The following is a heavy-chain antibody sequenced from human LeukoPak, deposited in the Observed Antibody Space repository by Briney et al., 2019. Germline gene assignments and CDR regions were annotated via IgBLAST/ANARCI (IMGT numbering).Heavy chain of an antibody. CDR3: AKDRQADYYYDSSGYRTDAFDI. D-gene: IGHD3-22*01. CDR1: GFTFSSYA. CDR2: ISGSGGST. V-gene: IGHV3-23*01. Sequence: GGSLRLSCAASGFTFSSYAMSWVRQAPGKGLEWVSAISGSGGSTYYADSVKGRFTISRDNSKNTLYLQMNSLRAEDTAVYYCAKDRQADYYYDSSGYRTDAFDIWGQGTMVTVSS. J-gene: IGHJ3*02.